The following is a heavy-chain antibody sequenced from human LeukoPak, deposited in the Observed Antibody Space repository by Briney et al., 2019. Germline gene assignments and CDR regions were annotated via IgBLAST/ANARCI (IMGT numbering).Heavy chain of an antibody. D-gene: IGHD5-18*01. CDR2: IYTSGST. CDR1: GGSIRSDY. V-gene: IGHV4-4*07. CDR3: ARVAGWYSSGWYFDY. J-gene: IGHJ4*02. Sequence: SETLSLACTVSGGSIRSDYWSWIRQPAGKGLEWIGRIYTSGSTDYNPSLKSRVTMSVDTFKNQFSLKLSSVNAADTAVYYCARVAGWYSSGWYFDYWGQGALVTVSS.